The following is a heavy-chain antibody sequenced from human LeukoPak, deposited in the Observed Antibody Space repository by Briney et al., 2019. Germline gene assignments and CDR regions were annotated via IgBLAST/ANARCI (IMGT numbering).Heavy chain of an antibody. CDR2: IYYSGST. CDR1: GGSISSSSYY. D-gene: IGHD6-13*01. Sequence: PSETLSLTCTVSGGSISSSSYYWGWIRQPRGKGLEWIGSIYYSGSTYYNPSLKSRVTISVDTSKNQFSLKLSSVTAADTAVYYCAGEGSSSWYDGSNWFDPWGQGTLVTVSS. CDR3: AGEGSSSWYDGSNWFDP. J-gene: IGHJ5*02. V-gene: IGHV4-39*02.